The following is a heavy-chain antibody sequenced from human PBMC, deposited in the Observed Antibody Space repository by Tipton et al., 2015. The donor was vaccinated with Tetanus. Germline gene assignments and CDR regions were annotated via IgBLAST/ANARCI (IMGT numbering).Heavy chain of an antibody. CDR1: SVSIADNTNY. J-gene: IGHJ4*02. V-gene: IGHV4-39*01. Sequence: LRLSCTVSSVSIADNTNYWGWIRQPPGKGLEWIGSIYSSGDTYSNPSLKSRVTMSVDTSRNQFSLRLSSATAADTAEYYCARHNSGYFTFFDSWGQGILVTVSS. CDR3: ARHNSGYFTFFDS. D-gene: IGHD3-3*01. CDR2: IYSSGDT.